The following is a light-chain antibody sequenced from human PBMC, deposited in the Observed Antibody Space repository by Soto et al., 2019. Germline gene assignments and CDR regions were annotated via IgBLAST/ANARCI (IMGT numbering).Light chain of an antibody. CDR1: QGINNY. J-gene: IGKJ5*01. CDR2: AAS. CDR3: QQSYNSPPIT. Sequence: DIQMTQSLFSLSAYVGDRVIITCRASQGINNYLAWYQQKPGKVPKLLIHAASTLQSGVSPRFSGSGSGTDFTLTITSLQPEDFATYYCQQSYNSPPITFGQGTRLEIK. V-gene: IGKV1-27*01.